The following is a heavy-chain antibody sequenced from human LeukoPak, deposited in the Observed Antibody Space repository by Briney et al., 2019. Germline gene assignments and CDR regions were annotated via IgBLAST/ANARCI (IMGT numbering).Heavy chain of an antibody. CDR1: GGSISSYY. D-gene: IGHD6-19*01. CDR3: ARYQWLEAFDI. Sequence: SETLSLTCTVSGGSISSYYWSWIRQPPGKGLEWIGYIYYSGSTSYNPSLKSRVTISVDTSKNQFSLKLSSVTAADTAVYYCARYQWLEAFDIWGQGTMVTVSS. CDR2: IYYSGST. J-gene: IGHJ3*02. V-gene: IGHV4-59*01.